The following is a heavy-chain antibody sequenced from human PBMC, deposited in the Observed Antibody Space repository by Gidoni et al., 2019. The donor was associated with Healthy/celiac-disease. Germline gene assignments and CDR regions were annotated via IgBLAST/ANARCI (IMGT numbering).Heavy chain of an antibody. CDR1: GGSISSSSYY. CDR2: ISYSGST. D-gene: IGHD3-3*01. CDR3: ARHGHYDFWSGRPNWFDP. Sequence: QLQLQESGPGLVKPSETLSLTCTVSGGSISSSSYYWGWIRQPPGKGLEWIGSISYSGSTYYHPSLKSRVTISVDTSKNQFSLKLSSVTAADTAVYYCARHGHYDFWSGRPNWFDPWGQGTLVTVSS. V-gene: IGHV4-39*01. J-gene: IGHJ5*02.